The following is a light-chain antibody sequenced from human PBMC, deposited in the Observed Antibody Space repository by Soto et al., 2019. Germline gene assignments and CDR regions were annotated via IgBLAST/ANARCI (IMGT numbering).Light chain of an antibody. J-gene: IGLJ2*01. CDR1: SGSVATSYY. V-gene: IGLV8-61*01. Sequence: QAVVTQEPSFSVSPGGTVTLTCGLSSGSVATSYYPSWYQQTPGQAPRTLIYSTNTRSSGVPDRFSGSIRGNKAALTITGDQADEESDYYCVLYMGSGTAVFGGGTKLTVL. CDR3: VLYMGSGTAV. CDR2: STN.